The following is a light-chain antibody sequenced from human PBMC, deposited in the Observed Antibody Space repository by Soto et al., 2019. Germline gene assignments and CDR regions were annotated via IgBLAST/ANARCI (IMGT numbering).Light chain of an antibody. CDR1: SSDVGGYNY. CDR3: CSYAGSPYVV. J-gene: IGLJ2*01. Sequence: QSALTQPRSVSGSPGQSVTISCTGTSSDVGGYNYVSWYQQHPGKAPKLMIYDVSKRPSGVPDRFSGSKSGNTASLTISGLQAEDEADYYCCSYAGSPYVVFCGGTKLTVL. CDR2: DVS. V-gene: IGLV2-11*01.